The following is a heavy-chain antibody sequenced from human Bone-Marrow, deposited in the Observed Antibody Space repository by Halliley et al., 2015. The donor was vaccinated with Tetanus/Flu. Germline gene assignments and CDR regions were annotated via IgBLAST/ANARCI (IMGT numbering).Heavy chain of an antibody. D-gene: IGHD3-10*01. V-gene: IGHV5-51*01. CDR2: IYPGDSDT. Sequence: QLVQSGAEVKRPGESLTISCKGSGYTFNGHWIAWVRQMPGKGLEWMGIIYPGDSDTRYSPPFEGQVTILVDKSITTAYLQWTSLKASDTAMYYCAAVGTYSEYVDYYGLDVWGQGITVTVSS. J-gene: IGHJ6*02. CDR1: GYTFNGHW. CDR3: AAVGTYSEYVDYYGLDV.